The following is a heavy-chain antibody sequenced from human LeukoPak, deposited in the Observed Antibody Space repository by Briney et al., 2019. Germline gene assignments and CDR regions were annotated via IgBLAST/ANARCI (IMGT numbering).Heavy chain of an antibody. J-gene: IGHJ6*03. CDR2: IYTSGST. V-gene: IGHV4-61*02. CDR1: GGSISSGSYY. D-gene: IGHD4-11*01. CDR3: ARGHNQVTTTVTTNSNYYYYYMDV. Sequence: SQTLSLTCTVSGGSISSGSYYWSWIRQPAGKGLEWIGRIYTSGSTNYNPSLKSRVTISVDTSKNQFSLKLSSVTAADTAVYYCARGHNQVTTTVTTNSNYYYYYMDVWGKGTTVTVSS.